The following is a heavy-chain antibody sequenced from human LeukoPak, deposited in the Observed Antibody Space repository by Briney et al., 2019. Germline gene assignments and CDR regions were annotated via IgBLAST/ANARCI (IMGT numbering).Heavy chain of an antibody. CDR2: IYTSGST. CDR1: GGSISSYY. V-gene: IGHV4-4*07. Sequence: SETLSLTCTVSGGSISSYYWSWIRQPAGKGLEWIGRIYTSGSTNYNPSLKSRVTMSVDTSKNQFSLKLSSVTAADTAVYYCARESYDILTGYFDCWGQGTLVTVSS. D-gene: IGHD3-9*01. J-gene: IGHJ4*02. CDR3: ARESYDILTGYFDC.